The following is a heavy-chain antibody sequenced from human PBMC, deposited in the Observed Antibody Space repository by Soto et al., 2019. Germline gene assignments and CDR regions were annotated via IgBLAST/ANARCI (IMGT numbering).Heavy chain of an antibody. CDR1: GGSISSSNW. D-gene: IGHD3-10*01. CDR2: IYHSGST. V-gene: IGHV4-4*02. Sequence: SETLSLTCAVSGGSISSSNWWSWVRQSPGKGLEWIGEIYHSGSTNYNPSLKSRVTISVDTSKNQFSLKLSSVTAADTAVYYCARDPGSGSYYGWFDPWGQGTLVTVSS. J-gene: IGHJ5*02. CDR3: ARDPGSGSYYGWFDP.